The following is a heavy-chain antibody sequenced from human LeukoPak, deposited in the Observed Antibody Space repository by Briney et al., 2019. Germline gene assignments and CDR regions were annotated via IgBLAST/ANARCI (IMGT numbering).Heavy chain of an antibody. D-gene: IGHD2-15*01. CDR1: GYTFTSYG. CDR3: ARGPYIVVVVAATPYYYYYGMDV. CDR2: ISAYNGNT. V-gene: IGHV1-18*01. J-gene: IGHJ6*02. Sequence: GASVKVSCKASGYTFTSYGISWVRQAPGQGLEWMGWISAYNGNTNYAQKLQGRVTMTTDTSTSKAYMELRSLRSDDTAVYYCARGPYIVVVVAATPYYYYYGMDVWGQGTTVTVSS.